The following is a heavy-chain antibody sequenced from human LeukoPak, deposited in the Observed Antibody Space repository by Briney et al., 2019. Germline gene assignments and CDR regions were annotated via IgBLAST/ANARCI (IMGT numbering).Heavy chain of an antibody. Sequence: GGSLRLSCAASGFTVSSNYMSWVRQAPGKGLEWVSVIYSGGSTYYADSVKGRFTISRDNSKNTLYLQMNSLRAEDTAVYYCARTYYYDSSGYYFDYWGQGTLVTVSS. V-gene: IGHV3-66*01. CDR1: GFTVSSNY. D-gene: IGHD3-22*01. J-gene: IGHJ4*02. CDR3: ARTYYYDSSGYYFDY. CDR2: IYSGGST.